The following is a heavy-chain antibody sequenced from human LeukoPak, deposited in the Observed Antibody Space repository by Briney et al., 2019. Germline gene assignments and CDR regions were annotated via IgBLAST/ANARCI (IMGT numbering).Heavy chain of an antibody. J-gene: IGHJ4*02. CDR1: GGSINSYF. CDR2: IYTGGST. CDR3: AREEKWKYYFDY. Sequence: SETLSLTCTVSGGSINSYFWTWIRQPAGKGLEWIGRIYTGGSTNYNPSLKSRVTMSVDTSKNQFSLKLSSVTAADTAVYYCAREEKWKYYFDYWGQGTLVTVSS. D-gene: IGHD1-1*01. V-gene: IGHV4-4*07.